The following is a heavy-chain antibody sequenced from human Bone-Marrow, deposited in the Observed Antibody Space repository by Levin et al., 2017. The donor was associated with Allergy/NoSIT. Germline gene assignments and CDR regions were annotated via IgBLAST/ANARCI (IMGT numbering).Heavy chain of an antibody. D-gene: IGHD3-10*01. V-gene: IGHV4-34*01. Sequence: ASETLSLTCDVYGGSFNGYFWSWIRQSPGKGLEWIGEINHSGTTNYNPSLKSRVTISIDTSKNQLSLTLRSVTAADTAVYYFARSPRPPFWVGDLVYDRHCGMDVWGQGTTVTVSS. CDR2: INHSGTT. CDR1: GGSFNGYF. J-gene: IGHJ6*02. CDR3: ARSPRPPFWVGDLVYDRHCGMDV.